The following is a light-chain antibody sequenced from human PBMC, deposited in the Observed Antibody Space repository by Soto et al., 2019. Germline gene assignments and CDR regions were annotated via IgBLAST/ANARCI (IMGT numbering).Light chain of an antibody. Sequence: EIVMTQSPATLSVSPGDRATLSCRASQSISRTLAWYQQRPGQAPRLLIYGASSRATGVPARFSGSGSGTEFTLTISSLQSEDFAVYYCQQYNDWPLTFGGGTKVDIK. V-gene: IGKV3-15*01. CDR1: QSISRT. CDR2: GAS. CDR3: QQYNDWPLT. J-gene: IGKJ4*01.